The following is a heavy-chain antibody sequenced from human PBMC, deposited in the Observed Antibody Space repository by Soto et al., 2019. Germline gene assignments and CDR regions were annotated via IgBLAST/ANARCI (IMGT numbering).Heavy chain of an antibody. V-gene: IGHV3-48*03. Sequence: PVGSLRLSCAASGFTFGSYEMNWVRQAPGKGLEWVSYISSSGSTIYYADSVKGRFTISRDNAKNPLYLQMNSLRAEDTAVYYCARGAFMVGAFDIWGQGTMVTVSS. CDR2: ISSSGSTI. D-gene: IGHD3-10*01. CDR3: ARGAFMVGAFDI. J-gene: IGHJ3*02. CDR1: GFTFGSYE.